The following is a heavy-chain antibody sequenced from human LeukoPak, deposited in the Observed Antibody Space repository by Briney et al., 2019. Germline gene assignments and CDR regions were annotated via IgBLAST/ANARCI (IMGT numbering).Heavy chain of an antibody. J-gene: IGHJ6*02. CDR3: ARQANWSGSSPAFYGMDV. CDR1: GYTFTSYY. Sequence: ASVTVSCKASGYTFTSYYLQWVRQPPGQGLEWMGIINPSGGSTTYAQKFQGRVTVTRDTSTSTVYMELSSLRSEDTAAYYCARQANWSGSSPAFYGMDVWGQGTTVTVSS. D-gene: IGHD3-3*01. V-gene: IGHV1-46*01. CDR2: INPSGGST.